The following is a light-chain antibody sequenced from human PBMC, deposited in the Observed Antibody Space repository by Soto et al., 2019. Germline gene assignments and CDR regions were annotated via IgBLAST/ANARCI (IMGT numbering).Light chain of an antibody. CDR1: QSLAYSDGNTY. V-gene: IGKV2-30*01. CDR3: VQGTHWPPYS. J-gene: IGKJ2*03. CDR2: KVS. Sequence: DVVMTQSPLSLPVTLGQPASISCRSSQSLAYSDGNTYLNWFQQRPGQSPRRLIYKVSNRDSGVPDRFSGSGSGTDFTLKISRVEAEDVGVQGTHWPPYSFGQGTKLEIK.